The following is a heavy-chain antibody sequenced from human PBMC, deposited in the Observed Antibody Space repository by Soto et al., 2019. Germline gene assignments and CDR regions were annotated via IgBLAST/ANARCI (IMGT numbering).Heavy chain of an antibody. J-gene: IGHJ5*02. D-gene: IGHD1-20*01. V-gene: IGHV4-31*03. Sequence: PSETLSLTCTVSGGSISSGGYYWSWIRQHPGKGLEXIGYXXXSXSXXXNXXXXSRVTISVDTSKNQFSLRLTSVTAADTAIYYCTRRYNWNDNYFDPWGPGALVTVSS. CDR2: XXXSXSX. CDR3: TRRYNWNDNYFDP. CDR1: GGSISSGGYY.